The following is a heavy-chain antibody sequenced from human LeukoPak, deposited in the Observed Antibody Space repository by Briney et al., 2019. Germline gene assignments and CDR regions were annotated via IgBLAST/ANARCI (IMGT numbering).Heavy chain of an antibody. Sequence: GGSLRLSFAASGFMFSSYWMSWVRQAPGKGLEWVANIKQDGSEKYYVDSVKGRFTISRDNAKNSLYLQMNSLRAEDTAVYYCARDSDYDILTGYYTGVDYWGQGTLVTVSS. D-gene: IGHD3-9*01. CDR3: ARDSDYDILTGYYTGVDY. J-gene: IGHJ4*02. CDR2: IKQDGSEK. V-gene: IGHV3-7*01. CDR1: GFMFSSYW.